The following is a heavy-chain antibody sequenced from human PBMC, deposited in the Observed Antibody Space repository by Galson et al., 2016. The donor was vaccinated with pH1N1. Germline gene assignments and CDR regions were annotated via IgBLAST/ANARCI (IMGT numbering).Heavy chain of an antibody. J-gene: IGHJ4*02. CDR2: IYYSGST. Sequence: TLSLTCTVSGGSISSGGYYWSWIRQHPGKGLEWIGYIYYSGSTYYNPSLNSRVTISVDTSKNQFSLRLSSVTAADTAVYYCARVPRGEQLYYFDYWGQGTLGTVSS. CDR3: ARVPRGEQLYYFDY. CDR1: GGSISSGGYY. D-gene: IGHD3-16*01. V-gene: IGHV4-31*03.